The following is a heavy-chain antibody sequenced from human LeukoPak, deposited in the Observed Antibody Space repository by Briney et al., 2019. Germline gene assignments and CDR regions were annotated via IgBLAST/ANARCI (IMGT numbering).Heavy chain of an antibody. D-gene: IGHD2-21*02. CDR2: ISSSSTTI. V-gene: IGHV3-48*01. Sequence: GGSLRLSCAASGFTFSTYNMNWVRQAPGKGLEWVSYISSSSTTIYYADSVKGRFTISRDNAKNSLYLQMNSLRAEDTAVYYCATETDDYWGQGTLVTVSS. CDR1: GFTFSTYN. J-gene: IGHJ4*02. CDR3: ATETDDY.